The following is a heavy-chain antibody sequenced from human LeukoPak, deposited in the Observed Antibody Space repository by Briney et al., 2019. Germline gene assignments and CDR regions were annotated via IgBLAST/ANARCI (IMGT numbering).Heavy chain of an antibody. V-gene: IGHV5-51*01. CDR3: ARQTAMGRSGDY. CDR2: IDPSDSET. CDR1: GYTFTSYW. Sequence: GESLKISCKASGYTFTSYWIGWVRQMPGKGLEWMGIIDPSDSETRYTPSFQGQVTISVDKSLTTTYLQWNSLRASDTAMYYCARQTAMGRSGDYWGQGALVTVSS. J-gene: IGHJ4*02. D-gene: IGHD5-18*01.